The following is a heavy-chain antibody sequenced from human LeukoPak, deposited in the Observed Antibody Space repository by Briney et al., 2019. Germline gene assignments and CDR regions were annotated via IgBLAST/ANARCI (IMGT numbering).Heavy chain of an antibody. CDR2: SYNSGTT. CDR1: GGSITSSTYY. D-gene: IGHD6-13*01. V-gene: IGHV4-39*07. J-gene: IGHJ6*03. Sequence: SETLSLTCTVSGGSITSSTYYWGWIRQTPGKGLEWIGSSYNSGTTYYTPSLKSRVTISVDTSKNQFSLKLSSVTAADTAVYYCARANRGAAAGMGSYYYYMDVWGKGTTATVSS. CDR3: ARANRGAAAGMGSYYYYMDV.